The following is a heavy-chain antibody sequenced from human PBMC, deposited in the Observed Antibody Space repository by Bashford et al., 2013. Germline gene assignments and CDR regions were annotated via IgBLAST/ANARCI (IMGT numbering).Heavy chain of an antibody. CDR2: IYTSGNS. J-gene: IGHJ5*02. Sequence: SETLSLTCTVSGGSISSYYWSWIRQPAGKGLEWIGRIYTSGNSNYNPSLKSRVTISVDRPRNQFSLKLSSVTAADTAVYYCARDHTMVRGGLGWFDPWGQGTLVTVSS. CDR3: ARDHTMVRGGLGWFDP. D-gene: IGHD3-10*01. CDR1: GGSISSYY. V-gene: IGHV4-4*07.